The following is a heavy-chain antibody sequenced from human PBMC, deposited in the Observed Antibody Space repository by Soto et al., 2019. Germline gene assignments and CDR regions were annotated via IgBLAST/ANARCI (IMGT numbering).Heavy chain of an antibody. Sequence: QVQLVQSGAEVKKPGSSVKVSCKASGGTFSSYAISWVRQAPGQGLEWMGGFIPIFGAANYAQKFQGRVTITAAESTSTAYMELSSLRSEDTAVYYCARHVPAAGYYYGMDVWGQGTTVTVSS. D-gene: IGHD2-2*01. V-gene: IGHV1-69*12. CDR3: ARHVPAAGYYYGMDV. CDR1: GGTFSSYA. J-gene: IGHJ6*02. CDR2: FIPIFGAA.